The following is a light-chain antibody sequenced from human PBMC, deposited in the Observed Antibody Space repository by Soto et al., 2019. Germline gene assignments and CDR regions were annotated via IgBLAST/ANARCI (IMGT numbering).Light chain of an antibody. CDR2: ASS. Sequence: EIVLTQSPGTLSLSPGEIATLSCRASQSVSSSYLAWYQHKPGQASRLLIYASSNRATGIPDRFSGSASGTDFTLTINRLEPEDFAVYYCQLYGISPHFGQGTRLEIK. CDR1: QSVSSSY. V-gene: IGKV3-20*01. CDR3: QLYGISPH. J-gene: IGKJ5*01.